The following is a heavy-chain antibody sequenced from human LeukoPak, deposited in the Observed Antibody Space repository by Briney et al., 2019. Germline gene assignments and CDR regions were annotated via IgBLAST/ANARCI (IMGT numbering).Heavy chain of an antibody. D-gene: IGHD2-21*02. CDR2: INPNSGDT. V-gene: IGHV1-2*06. CDR3: ARDYCGGDCFPDY. J-gene: IGHJ4*02. Sequence: APVKVSCKASGYTFTDYYVHWVRQAPGQGLEWMGRINPNSGDTNYAQKFQGRVTMTRDTSISTAYMELSRLRSDDTAVYYCARDYCGGDCFPDYWGQGTLVTVSS. CDR1: GYTFTDYY.